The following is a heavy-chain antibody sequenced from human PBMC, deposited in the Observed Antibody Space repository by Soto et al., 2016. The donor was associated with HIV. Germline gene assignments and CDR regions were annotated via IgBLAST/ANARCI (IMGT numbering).Heavy chain of an antibody. D-gene: IGHD3-16*01. CDR1: GLRFEDYA. V-gene: IGHV3-9*01. J-gene: IGHJ3*01. CDR2: ISWNSRDI. CDR3: VKDEWGSYGLGALDL. Sequence: EVKFMESGGGLVQPGGSLRLSCVMSGLRFEDYAMHWVRQAPGKGLEWVSGISWNSRDISYGDFVKGRFTVFRDNAKSSLYLQMSGVTIDDSGLYYCVKDEWGSYGLGALDLWGQGTVVTVSS.